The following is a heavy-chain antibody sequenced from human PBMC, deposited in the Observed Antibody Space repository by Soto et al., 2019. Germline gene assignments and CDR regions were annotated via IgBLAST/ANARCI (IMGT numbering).Heavy chain of an antibody. Sequence: GESLKISCKGSGYSFTSYWIGWVRQMPGKGLEWMGIIYPGDSDTRYSPSFQGQVTISADKSISTAYLQWSSLKASDTAMYYCARQKADYDILTGYIDYWGQGTLVTVSS. CDR1: GYSFTSYW. V-gene: IGHV5-51*01. CDR2: IYPGDSDT. D-gene: IGHD3-9*01. J-gene: IGHJ4*02. CDR3: ARQKADYDILTGYIDY.